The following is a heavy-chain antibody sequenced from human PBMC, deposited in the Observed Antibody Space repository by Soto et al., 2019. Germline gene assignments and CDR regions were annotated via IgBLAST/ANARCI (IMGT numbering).Heavy chain of an antibody. CDR2: INSDGSST. V-gene: IGHV3-74*01. Sequence: GGSLRLSCAASGFTFSSYWMHWVRQAPGKGLVWVSRINSDGSSTSYADSVKGRFTISRDNAKDTLYLQMNSLRAEGTAVYYCARIRGYSYGYDYWGQGTLVTVSS. J-gene: IGHJ4*02. CDR3: ARIRGYSYGYDY. CDR1: GFTFSSYW. D-gene: IGHD5-18*01.